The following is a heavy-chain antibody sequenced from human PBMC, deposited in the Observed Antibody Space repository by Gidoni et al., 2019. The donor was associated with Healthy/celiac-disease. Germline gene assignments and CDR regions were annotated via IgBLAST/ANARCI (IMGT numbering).Heavy chain of an antibody. CDR2: ISYDGSNK. CDR1: GCTVSSQG. CDR3: AKDRWLRSYYYYYGMDV. Sequence: QVQLVESGGGGGQHGRARRLAGADSGCTVSSQGMHWVRQAPGKGLEGVAVISYDGSNKYYAASVKGRFTISRDNSTNTLYLQMNSLRAEDTAVYYCAKDRWLRSYYYYYGMDVWGQGTTVTVSS. D-gene: IGHD5-12*01. J-gene: IGHJ6*02. V-gene: IGHV3-30*18.